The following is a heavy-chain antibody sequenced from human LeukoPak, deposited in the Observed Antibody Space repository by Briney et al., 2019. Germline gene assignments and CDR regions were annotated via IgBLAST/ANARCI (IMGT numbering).Heavy chain of an antibody. J-gene: IGHJ6*02. CDR3: ARDDWNYKFTIHSYYYGMDV. V-gene: IGHV1-3*01. CDR1: GGTFSNYA. D-gene: IGHD1-7*01. CDR2: INAGNGNT. Sequence: ASVKVSCKASGGTFSNYAISWVRQAPGQRLEWMGWINAGNGNTRYSQKLQGRVTITRDTSANTVYMELSSLRSGDTAVYYCARDDWNYKFTIHSYYYGMDVWGQGTTVTVSS.